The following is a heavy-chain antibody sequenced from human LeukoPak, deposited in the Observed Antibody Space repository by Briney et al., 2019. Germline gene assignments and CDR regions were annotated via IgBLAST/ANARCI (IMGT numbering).Heavy chain of an antibody. V-gene: IGHV4-59*01. Sequence: PGGSLRLSCTASGFTFSSYAMSWVRQAPGKGLEWIGYIYYSGSTNYNPFLKSRVTISVDTSKNQFSLKLSSVTAADTAVYYCARGNLGLRLWYGMDVWGQGTTVTVSS. CDR3: ARGNLGLRLWYGMDV. CDR2: IYYSGST. CDR1: GFTFSSYA. D-gene: IGHD5-12*01. J-gene: IGHJ6*02.